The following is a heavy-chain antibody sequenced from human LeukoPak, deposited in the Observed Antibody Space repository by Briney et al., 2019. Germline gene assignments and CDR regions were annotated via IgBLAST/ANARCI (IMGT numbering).Heavy chain of an antibody. CDR3: TTVKPFDY. V-gene: IGHV3-15*01. J-gene: IGHJ4*02. Sequence: RPGESLRLSCSASGFTFSNAWISWVRQAPGKVLEWVGRIKRKTDGGTTDYAAPVKDRFTISRDDSKNTLYLQMNSLKTEHTAVYYCTTVKPFDYWGQGPLVTVSS. CDR1: GFTFSNAW. CDR2: IKRKTDGGTT.